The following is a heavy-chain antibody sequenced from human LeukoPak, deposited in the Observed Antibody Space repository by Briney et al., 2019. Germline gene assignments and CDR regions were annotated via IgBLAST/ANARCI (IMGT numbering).Heavy chain of an antibody. D-gene: IGHD3-3*01. CDR1: GFTFSTYW. Sequence: GGSLRLSCAASGFTFSTYWMTWVRQAPGKGLEWVAFIRYDGSNKYYADSVKGRFTISRDNSKNTLYLQMNSLRAEDTAVYYCAKDLITIFGVVNPTPFDPWGQGTLVTVSS. J-gene: IGHJ5*02. V-gene: IGHV3-30*02. CDR2: IRYDGSNK. CDR3: AKDLITIFGVVNPTPFDP.